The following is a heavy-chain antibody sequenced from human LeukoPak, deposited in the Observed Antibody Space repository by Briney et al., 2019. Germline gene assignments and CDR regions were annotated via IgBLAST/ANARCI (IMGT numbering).Heavy chain of an antibody. CDR2: FDPEDGET. CDR1: GYTLTELS. Sequence: ASVKVSCKVSGYTLTELSMHWVRQAPGKGLEWMGGFDPEDGETIYAQKFQGRVTMTEDTSTDTAYMELSSLRSEDTAVYYCARDAEGGAAAGNYYYYYMDVWGKGTTVTVSS. CDR3: ARDAEGGAAAGNYYYYYMDV. D-gene: IGHD6-13*01. V-gene: IGHV1-24*01. J-gene: IGHJ6*03.